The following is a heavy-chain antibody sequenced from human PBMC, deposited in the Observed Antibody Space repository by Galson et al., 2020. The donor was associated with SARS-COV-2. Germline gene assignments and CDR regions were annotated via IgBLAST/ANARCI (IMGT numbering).Heavy chain of an antibody. CDR3: ARHGGANVEFDDYFAMDV. D-gene: IGHD2-15*01. CDR2: IYPGDSDT. Sequence: HGESLTISCQGSGDSFSTSWIAWVRQMPGKGLEWTGIIYPGDSDTRYSPSFQGQVTISADKSISTAYLQWSSLRASDTAMYYCARHGGANVEFDDYFAMDVLGQGTMVAVCS. CDR1: GDSFSTSW. J-gene: IGHJ6*02. V-gene: IGHV5-51*01.